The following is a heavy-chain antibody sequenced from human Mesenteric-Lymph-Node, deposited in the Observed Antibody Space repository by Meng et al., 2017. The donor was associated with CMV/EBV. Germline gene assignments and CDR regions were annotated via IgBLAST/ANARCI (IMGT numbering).Heavy chain of an antibody. J-gene: IGHJ1*01. CDR2: IYNGEVRE. CDR1: FNLSQYV. D-gene: IGHD1-26*01. V-gene: IGHV3-23*03. Sequence: FNLSQYVMTWLRQARGRGVGWVSVIYNGEVREDYADSVKGRFTCFRDGSENTLYLQMSSLGVEDTAIYYCTQWDPPFGSYYGASFQLWGQGTLVTVSS. CDR3: TQWDPPFGSYYGASFQL.